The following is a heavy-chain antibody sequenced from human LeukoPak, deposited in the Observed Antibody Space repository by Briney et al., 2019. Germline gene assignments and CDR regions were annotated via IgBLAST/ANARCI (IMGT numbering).Heavy chain of an antibody. V-gene: IGHV1-2*02. CDR3: ASRVGASTHAFDI. D-gene: IGHD3-16*01. CDR2: INPNSGGT. J-gene: IGHJ3*02. Sequence: ASVKVSCKASGYTFTGYYMHWVRQAPGQGREWMGWINPNSGGTNYAQKFQGRVTMTRDTYISTAYMELSRLRSDDTAVYYCASRVGASTHAFDIWGQGTMVTVSS. CDR1: GYTFTGYY.